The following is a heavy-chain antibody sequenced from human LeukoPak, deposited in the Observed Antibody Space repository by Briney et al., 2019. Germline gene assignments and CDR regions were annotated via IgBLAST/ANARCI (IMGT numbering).Heavy chain of an antibody. V-gene: IGHV3-48*04. CDR3: ARDSGSYVLAN. Sequence: GGSLRLSCAASGFTFNIYRMNWVRQAPRKGLEWVSYISSSSSTIYYADSVKGRFTISRDNAKNSLYLQMNSLRAEDTALYYCARDSGSYVLANWGQGTLVTVSS. D-gene: IGHD1-26*01. CDR1: GFTFNIYR. CDR2: ISSSSSTI. J-gene: IGHJ4*02.